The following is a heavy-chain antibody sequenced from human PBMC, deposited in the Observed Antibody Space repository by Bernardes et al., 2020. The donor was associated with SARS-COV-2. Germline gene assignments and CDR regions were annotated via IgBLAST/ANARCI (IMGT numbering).Heavy chain of an antibody. D-gene: IGHD3-22*01. CDR3: ARGGAPPMILSY. J-gene: IGHJ4*02. V-gene: IGHV4-31*03. CDR2: IYYSGST. Sequence: SETLSLTCTVSGGSISSGGYYWSWIRQHPGKGLEWIGYIYYSGSTYYNPSLKSRVTISVDTSKNQFSLNLNSVTAADTAVYYCARGGAPPMILSYWGQGTLVTVSS. CDR1: GGSISSGGYY.